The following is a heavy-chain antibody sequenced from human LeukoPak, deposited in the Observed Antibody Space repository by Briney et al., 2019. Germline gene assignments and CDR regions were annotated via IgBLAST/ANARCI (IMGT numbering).Heavy chain of an antibody. V-gene: IGHV3-21*01. J-gene: IGHJ4*02. CDR1: GFTFSSYS. Sequence: GGSLRLSCAASGFTFSSYSMNWVRQAPGKGLEWVSSISSSSSYIYYADSVKGRFTISRDNAKNSLYLQMNSLRAEVTAVYYSARGLAAAAYFDYWGQGTLVTVSS. D-gene: IGHD6-13*01. CDR3: ARGLAAAAYFDY. CDR2: ISSSSSYI.